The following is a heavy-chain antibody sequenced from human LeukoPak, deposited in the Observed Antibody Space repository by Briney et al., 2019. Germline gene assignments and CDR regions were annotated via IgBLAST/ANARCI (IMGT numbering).Heavy chain of an antibody. CDR2: ISSSSSYI. J-gene: IGHJ3*02. D-gene: IGHD2-21*02. CDR1: GFTFSSCN. Sequence: GGSLRLFCAASGFTFSSCNMNWVRQAPGKGLEWVSSISSSSSYIYYADSVRGRFTISRDNAKNSLYLQINSLRAEDTAVYYCARDPAYRRGDCNSVYQDASDIWSQGTRVTVSS. V-gene: IGHV3-21*01. CDR3: ARDPAYRRGDCNSVYQDASDI.